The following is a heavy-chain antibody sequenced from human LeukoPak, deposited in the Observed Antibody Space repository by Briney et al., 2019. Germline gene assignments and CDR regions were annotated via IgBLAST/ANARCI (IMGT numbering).Heavy chain of an antibody. D-gene: IGHD3-16*02. CDR1: GFTFSSYG. CDR3: VKRLTFGDLSIKGAFAL. J-gene: IGHJ3*01. CDR2: IYNDGGT. V-gene: IGHV3-NL1*01. Sequence: WGSLRLSCEASGFTFSSYGMHGVRQGPGKGLEWVALIYNDGGTHYTDSVKGRFTISRDTSRNTLFLQMNSLRVEDSAMYYCVKRLTFGDLSIKGAFALWGQGTMVTVAS.